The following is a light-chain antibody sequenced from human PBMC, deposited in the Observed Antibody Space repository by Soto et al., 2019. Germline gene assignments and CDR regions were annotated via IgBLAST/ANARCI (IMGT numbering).Light chain of an antibody. Sequence: EIVMTQSPATLSVSPGERATLSCRASQSVSSNLAWYQQKPGQAPRLLIYGASTRDTGIPARFSGSGSGTEFTLTLSRLQSEDFAVYSCQQYNNWPRTVGQGNKVEIK. CDR2: GAS. V-gene: IGKV3-15*01. CDR1: QSVSSN. J-gene: IGKJ1*01. CDR3: QQYNNWPRT.